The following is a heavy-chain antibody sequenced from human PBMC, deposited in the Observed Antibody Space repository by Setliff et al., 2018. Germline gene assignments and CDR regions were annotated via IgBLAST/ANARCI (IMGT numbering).Heavy chain of an antibody. CDR1: GYTFTGYY. D-gene: IGHD2-15*01. J-gene: IGHJ3*02. CDR2: INPNSGGT. Sequence: ASVKVSCKASGYTFTGYYMHWVRQAPGQGLEWMGWINPNSGGTNYAQKFQGRVTMTRDTSISTAYMELSRLRSDDTAVYYCATFGYCSGGSCYGYYTFDIWGQGTMVTVSS. V-gene: IGHV1-2*02. CDR3: ATFGYCSGGSCYGYYTFDI.